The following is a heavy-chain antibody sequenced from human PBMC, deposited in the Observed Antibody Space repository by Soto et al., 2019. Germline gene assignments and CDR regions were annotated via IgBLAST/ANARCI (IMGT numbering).Heavy chain of an antibody. CDR3: ARDREMATITYYYDGMDV. CDR1: GGTFSSYA. D-gene: IGHD5-12*01. V-gene: IGHV1-69*01. J-gene: IGHJ6*02. Sequence: QVQLVQSGAEVKKPGSSVKVSCKASGGTFSSYAISWVRQAPGQGLEWMGGIIPIFGTANYAQKFQGRVTITADESTSTAYMELSSLRSEDTAVYYCARDREMATITYYYDGMDVWGQGTTVTVSS. CDR2: IIPIFGTA.